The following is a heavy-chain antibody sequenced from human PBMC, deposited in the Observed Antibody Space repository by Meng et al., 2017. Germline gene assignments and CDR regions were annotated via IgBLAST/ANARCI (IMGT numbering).Heavy chain of an antibody. D-gene: IGHD2-15*01. J-gene: IGHJ5*01. Sequence: GESLKISCAASGFAVSSNYMSWVRQASGKGLEWVSVIYSGGSTYYADSVEGRFNISRHNSKNTLYLQMNSLRAEDTAVYNCAREGVVVAAWSYLHVESWFDSWGQGTLVT. CDR1: GFAVSSNY. CDR2: IYSGGST. CDR3: AREGVVVAAWSYLHVESWFDS. V-gene: IGHV3-53*04.